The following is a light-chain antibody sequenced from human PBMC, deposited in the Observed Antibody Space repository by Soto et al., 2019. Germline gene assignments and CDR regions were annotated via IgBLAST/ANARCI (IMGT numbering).Light chain of an antibody. V-gene: IGKV1-5*03. CDR2: KAY. CDR1: QSISSW. J-gene: IGKJ1*01. CDR3: QKYNSYST. Sequence: DIQMTQSPSTPSASVGDRVTITFRASQSISSWLAWYQQKPGKAPKLLIYKAYSLESGVPSRFSGSGSGTEFNLTISSLQPNDIATYYCQKYNSYSTFGQGTKVEIK.